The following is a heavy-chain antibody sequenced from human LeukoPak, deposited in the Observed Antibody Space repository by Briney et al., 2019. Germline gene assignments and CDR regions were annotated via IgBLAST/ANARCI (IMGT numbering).Heavy chain of an antibody. Sequence: SETLSLTCTVSGGSISSSSYYWGWIRQPPGKGLEWIGSIYYSGSTYYSPSLKGRVTISVDTSKNQFSLELNSVTAADTAVYYCARSSEYGDPFNYWGQGTLVTVSS. CDR2: IYYSGST. J-gene: IGHJ4*02. CDR3: ARSSEYGDPFNY. D-gene: IGHD4-17*01. V-gene: IGHV4-39*01. CDR1: GGSISSSSYY.